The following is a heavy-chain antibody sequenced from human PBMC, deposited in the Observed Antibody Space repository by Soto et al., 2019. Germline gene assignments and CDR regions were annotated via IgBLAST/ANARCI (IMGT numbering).Heavy chain of an antibody. J-gene: IGHJ6*02. CDR3: ARSIWHPVTSNYYYYGMDV. Sequence: GESLKISCKGSGYSFTSYWIGWVRQMPGKGLEWMVIIYPGDSDTRYSPSFQGQVTISADKSISTAYLQWSSLKASDTAMYYCARSIWHPVTSNYYYYGMDVWGQGTTVTVSS. CDR1: GYSFTSYW. V-gene: IGHV5-51*01. D-gene: IGHD2-21*01. CDR2: IYPGDSDT.